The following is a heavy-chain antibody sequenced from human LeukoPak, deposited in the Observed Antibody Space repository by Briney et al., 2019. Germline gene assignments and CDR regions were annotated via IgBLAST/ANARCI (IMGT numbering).Heavy chain of an antibody. CDR2: IIPIFGTT. CDR1: GGTFSSYA. Sequence: ASVKVSCKASGGTFSSYAISWVRQAPGQGLEWMGGIIPIFGTTNYAQKFQGRVTMTEDTSTDTAYMELSSLRSEDTAVYYCATLTCSSTSCYGGDWFDPWGQGTLVTVSS. J-gene: IGHJ5*02. CDR3: ATLTCSSTSCYGGDWFDP. V-gene: IGHV1-69*06. D-gene: IGHD2-2*01.